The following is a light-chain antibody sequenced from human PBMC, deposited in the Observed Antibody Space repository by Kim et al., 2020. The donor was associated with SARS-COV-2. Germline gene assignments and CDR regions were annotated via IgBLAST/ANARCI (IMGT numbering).Light chain of an antibody. Sequence: SSELTQDPAVSVALGQTVRITCQGDSLRSYYATWYQQKPGQAPLLVIYGKNNRPSGLPDRFSCSSSGNTASLTITGPPAGDAADYYFTSRVSNDNVVF. J-gene: IGLJ2*01. V-gene: IGLV3-19*01. CDR3: TSRVSNDNVV. CDR1: SLRSYY. CDR2: GKN.